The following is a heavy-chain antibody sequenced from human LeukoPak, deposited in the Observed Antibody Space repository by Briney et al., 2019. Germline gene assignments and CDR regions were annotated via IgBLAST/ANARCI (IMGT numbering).Heavy chain of an antibody. CDR1: GYTFTSYY. J-gene: IGHJ5*02. Sequence: ASVKVSCKASGYTFTSYYMHWVRQAPGQGLEWMGIINPSGGSTSYAQKFQGRVTMTRDMSTSTVYMELSSLRSEDTAVYYCVKTGGISSSYNWFDPWGQGTLVTVSS. D-gene: IGHD6-13*01. V-gene: IGHV1-46*01. CDR3: VKTGGISSSYNWFDP. CDR2: INPSGGST.